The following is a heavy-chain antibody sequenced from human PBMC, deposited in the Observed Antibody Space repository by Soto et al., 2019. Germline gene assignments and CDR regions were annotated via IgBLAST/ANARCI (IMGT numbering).Heavy chain of an antibody. V-gene: IGHV1-69*06. D-gene: IGHD3-22*01. CDR3: ARGYYYDSSGYYSYFDY. CDR1: GGTFSSYA. J-gene: IGHJ4*02. CDR2: IIPIFGTA. Sequence: QVQLVQSGAEVKKPGSSVKVSCKASGGTFSSYAISWVRQAPGQGLEWMGGIIPIFGTANYAQKFQGRVTITADKSTSTAYMELSSLRSEDTAVFYCARGYYYDSSGYYSYFDYWGQGTLVTVSS.